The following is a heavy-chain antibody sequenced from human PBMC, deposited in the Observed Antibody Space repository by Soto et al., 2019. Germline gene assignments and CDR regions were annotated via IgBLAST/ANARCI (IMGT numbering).Heavy chain of an antibody. D-gene: IGHD3-9*01. CDR1: GFSLSTSGVG. CDR3: AHTTHTYYDIAI. Sequence: QITLKESGPTLVKPTQTLTLTCTFSGFSLSTSGVGVGWIRQPPGKALEWLALIYWDDDKRYSPSLKSRLTITKDTSKNQVVLTMTNMDPVYTATYCCAHTTHTYYDIAIWGQGTMVTVSS. CDR2: IYWDDDK. J-gene: IGHJ3*02. V-gene: IGHV2-5*02.